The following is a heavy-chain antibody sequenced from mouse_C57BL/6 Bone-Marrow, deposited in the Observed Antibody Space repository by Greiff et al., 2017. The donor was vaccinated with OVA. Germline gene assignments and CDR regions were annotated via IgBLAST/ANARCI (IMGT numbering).Heavy chain of an antibody. CDR2: ISSGSSTI. Sequence: EVKLVESGGGLVKPGGSLKLSCAASGFTFSDYGMHWVRQAPEKGLEWVVYISSGSSTIYYADTVKGRFTISRDNAKNTLFLQMTSLRSEDTAMYYCARDGYDDEFAYWGQGTLVTVSA. V-gene: IGHV5-17*01. D-gene: IGHD2-2*01. CDR3: ARDGYDDEFAY. J-gene: IGHJ3*01. CDR1: GFTFSDYG.